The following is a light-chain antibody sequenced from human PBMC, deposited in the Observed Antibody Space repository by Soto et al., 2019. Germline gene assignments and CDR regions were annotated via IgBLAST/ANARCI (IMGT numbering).Light chain of an antibody. CDR2: DAS. J-gene: IGKJ3*01. CDR1: QSVASSH. Sequence: EIVLTQSPGTLSLSPGERATLSCRASQSVASSHLAWYRQKPGQTPRLHIYDASIRATGIPDRISRSGSGTDFTLTISRLEAEDFAVYYCQQYGSAPFTFGPGTKVDIK. CDR3: QQYGSAPFT. V-gene: IGKV3-20*01.